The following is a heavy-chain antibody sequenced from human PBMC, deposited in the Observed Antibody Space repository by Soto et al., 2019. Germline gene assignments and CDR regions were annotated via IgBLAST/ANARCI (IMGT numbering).Heavy chain of an antibody. CDR2: MYHSGST. Sequence: PSETLSLTCTVSGGSISSYYWSWIRQPPGKGLEWIGYMYHSGSTNYNPSLKSRVTISVDTSKNQFSLKLSSVTAADTAVYYCARYCIGGSCDLDPWGQGTLVTVSS. V-gene: IGHV4-59*01. D-gene: IGHD2-15*01. CDR3: ARYCIGGSCDLDP. J-gene: IGHJ5*02. CDR1: GGSISSYY.